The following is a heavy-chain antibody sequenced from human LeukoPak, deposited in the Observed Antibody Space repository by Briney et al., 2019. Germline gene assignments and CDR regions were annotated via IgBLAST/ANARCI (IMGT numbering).Heavy chain of an antibody. D-gene: IGHD3-10*01. Sequence: GGSLRLSCAASGFTFSSYSMNWVSQAPGKGLEWVSSISSSSSYIYYADSVKGRFTISRDNAKNSLYLQMNSLRAEDTAVYYCARDLGYYGSGAKGYWGQGTLVTVSS. CDR3: ARDLGYYGSGAKGY. CDR2: ISSSSSYI. V-gene: IGHV3-21*01. J-gene: IGHJ4*02. CDR1: GFTFSSYS.